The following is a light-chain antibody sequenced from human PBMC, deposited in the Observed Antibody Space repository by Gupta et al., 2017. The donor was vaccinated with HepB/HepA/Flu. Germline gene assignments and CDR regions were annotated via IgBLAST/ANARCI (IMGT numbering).Light chain of an antibody. CDR1: SSDVGIYNL. J-gene: IGLJ3*02. Sequence: QSVLTQPASVSGSPGQSITISCTGTSSDVGIYNLVSWFQQHPGKAPKLMIYEVTKRSSGISNHFSGSKSGNTASLTISGLQADDEADYYCCSYAGSNIWVFGGGTKVTVL. CDR3: CSYAGSNIWV. CDR2: EVT. V-gene: IGLV2-23*02.